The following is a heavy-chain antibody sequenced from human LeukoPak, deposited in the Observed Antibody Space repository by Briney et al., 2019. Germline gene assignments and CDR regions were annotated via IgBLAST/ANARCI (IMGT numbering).Heavy chain of an antibody. CDR3: ATLSRSWYVGLDY. V-gene: IGHV1-8*01. CDR2: MSPNSGDT. Sequence: ASVKVSCKASGYTFTSYDFNWVRQATGQRPEWMGWMSPNSGDTGYAQKFQDRVTMTRNTSISTAYMELSSLRSDDTAVYYCATLSRSWYVGLDYWGQGTLVTVSS. CDR1: GYTFTSYD. J-gene: IGHJ4*02. D-gene: IGHD6-13*01.